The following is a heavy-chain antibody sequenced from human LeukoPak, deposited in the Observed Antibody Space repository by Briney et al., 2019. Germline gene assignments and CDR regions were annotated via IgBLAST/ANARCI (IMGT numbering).Heavy chain of an antibody. CDR1: GGSSNNVGSNHHGSHY. D-gene: IGHD3-10*01. J-gene: IGHJ3*02. CDR3: VRHYSESGHDVFDI. CDR2: IHPTGNT. V-gene: IGHV4-61*02. Sequence: SETLSLTCTASGGSSNNVGSNHHGSHYWSWIRQPAEKGLEWIGRIHPTGNTMYDPSLKSRVTISADTSKDQFSLKLSSVTAADTAVYYCVRHYSESGHDVFDIWGQGTVVTVSS.